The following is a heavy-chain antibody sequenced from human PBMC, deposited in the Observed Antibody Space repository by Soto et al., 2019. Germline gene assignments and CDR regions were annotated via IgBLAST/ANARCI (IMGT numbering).Heavy chain of an antibody. V-gene: IGHV1-69*04. Sequence: HVQLVQSGAEVKRPGSSVKVSCKASGGTFSNSPLSWVRQGPGQGLEWMGRIIPILGLTNYAQKFQDRVTITANKSKSTVYMELSSLRSEDTAVYYCARELDFGDYVDSWGQGTLVAVSS. CDR1: GGTFSNSP. CDR3: ARELDFGDYVDS. CDR2: IIPILGLT. J-gene: IGHJ4*02. D-gene: IGHD4-17*01.